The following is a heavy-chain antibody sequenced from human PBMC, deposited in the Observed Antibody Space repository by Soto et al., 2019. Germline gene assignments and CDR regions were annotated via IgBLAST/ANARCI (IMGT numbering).Heavy chain of an antibody. CDR2: IYYSGST. CDR3: ARGTPSSWYPGLFDY. V-gene: IGHV4-31*03. J-gene: IGHJ4*02. CDR1: GGSISSGGYY. D-gene: IGHD6-13*01. Sequence: QVQLQESGPGLVKPSQTLSLTCTVSGGSISSGGYYWSWILQHPGKGLEWIGYIYYSGSTYYNPSLKSRVTISVDTSKNQFSLKLSSVTAADTAVYYCARGTPSSWYPGLFDYWGQGTLVTVSS.